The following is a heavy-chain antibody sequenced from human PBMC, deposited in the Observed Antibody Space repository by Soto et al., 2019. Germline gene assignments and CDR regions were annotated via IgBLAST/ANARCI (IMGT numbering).Heavy chain of an antibody. D-gene: IGHD1-1*01. CDR2: IYDSGRT. CDR3: ARDTGRDGYNWAFDS. J-gene: IGHJ4*02. Sequence: QVQLQESGAGLVKPSQTLSLTCTVSGGSISSGGNYWTWIRQYPGKGLEWIGYIYDSGRTYYTPSLQSRVSISVDTSKKQFSLNLRSATAADTAVYYCARDTGRDGYNWAFDSWGQGTLVTVSS. V-gene: IGHV4-31*03. CDR1: GGSISSGGNY.